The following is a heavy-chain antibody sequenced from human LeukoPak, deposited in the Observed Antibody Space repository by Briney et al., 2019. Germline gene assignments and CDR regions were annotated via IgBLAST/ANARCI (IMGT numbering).Heavy chain of an antibody. CDR3: ATGRVSDTTLVSWFDT. V-gene: IGHV1-69*05. D-gene: IGHD5-18*01. Sequence: SVKVSCKASGYGFSDVYFNWVRQAPGQGLEWMGGIILISPTANYAQKFQDRVTITMDQYTTYMELSSLRSDDTAVYYCATGRVSDTTLVSWFDTWGQGTLVTVSS. J-gene: IGHJ5*02. CDR2: IILISPTA. CDR1: GYGFSDVY.